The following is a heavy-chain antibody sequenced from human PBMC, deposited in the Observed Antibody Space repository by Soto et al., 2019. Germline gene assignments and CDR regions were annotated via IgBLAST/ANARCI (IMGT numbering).Heavy chain of an antibody. D-gene: IGHD2-8*01. CDR1: GYTFTNYD. V-gene: IGHV1-8*01. CDR3: ARFVRHQLPTIGH. CDR2: MNPSNGNT. Sequence: GASVKVSCKASGYTFTNYDINWVRQATGQGLEWMGWMNPSNGNTGYAQKFQGRVTMTRDTSISAAYMELSSLTSADTAVYYCARFVRHQLPTIGHWGQGALVTVSS. J-gene: IGHJ4*02.